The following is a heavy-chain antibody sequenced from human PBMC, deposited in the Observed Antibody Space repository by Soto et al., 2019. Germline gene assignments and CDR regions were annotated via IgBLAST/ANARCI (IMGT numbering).Heavy chain of an antibody. CDR1: GASISSCY. V-gene: IGHV4-59*01. Sequence: PSETLSLTCTVSGASISSCYWSWIRQPPGKALEWICYIYYSGNTNYNHSLKSRVPISVETSKTHFYLKMSSVTAADTAVYYCARGRQRYGYNVGHSEFXMWGKGTMVTVX. CDR3: ARGRQRYGYNVGHSEFXM. CDR2: IYYSGNT. D-gene: IGHD5-12*01. J-gene: IGHJ3*02.